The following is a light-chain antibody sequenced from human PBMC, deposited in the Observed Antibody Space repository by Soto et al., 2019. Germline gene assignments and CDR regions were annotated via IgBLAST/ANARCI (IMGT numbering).Light chain of an antibody. CDR1: QTIHNY. V-gene: IGKV1-39*01. J-gene: IGKJ2*01. CDR2: AAS. Sequence: DIQLTQSPSSLSGSVGDRVTITCRASQTIHNYLNWYQQIPGKAPKLQIYAASNLRGGVPSRFSGGGSGTDFTLTINSLQPEDFATYYCQESFSPLYTFGQGTILDI. CDR3: QESFSPLYT.